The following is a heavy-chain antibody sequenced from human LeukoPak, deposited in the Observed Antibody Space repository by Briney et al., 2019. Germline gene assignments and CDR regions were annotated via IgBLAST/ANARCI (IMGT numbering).Heavy chain of an antibody. Sequence: PSETLSLTCTVSGGSISSGDYYWSWIRQPPGKGLEWIGYIYYSGSTYYNPSLKSRVTISVDTSKNQFSLKLSSVTAADTAVYYCAREVVVPAALYYYYYGMDVWGRGTTVTVSS. CDR2: IYYSGST. CDR3: AREVVVPAALYYYYYGMDV. J-gene: IGHJ6*02. V-gene: IGHV4-30-4*01. CDR1: GGSISSGDYY. D-gene: IGHD2-2*01.